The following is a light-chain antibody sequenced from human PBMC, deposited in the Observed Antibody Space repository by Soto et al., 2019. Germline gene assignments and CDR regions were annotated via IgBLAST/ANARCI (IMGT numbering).Light chain of an antibody. CDR3: QQRSSWPPMYT. J-gene: IGKJ2*01. V-gene: IGKV3-11*01. CDR2: DTS. CDR1: QRVSSY. Sequence: EIVLTQSPATLSLSPGERATLSCRASQRVSSYLAWFQQKPGQAPRLLIYDTSNRATGIPARFRGSGSGTGFTLTISSIKPEAFAVYYCQQRSSWPPMYTFGQGTRLDIK.